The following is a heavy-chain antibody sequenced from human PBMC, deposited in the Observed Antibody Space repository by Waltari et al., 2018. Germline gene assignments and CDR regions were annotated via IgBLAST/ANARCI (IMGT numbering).Heavy chain of an antibody. CDR2: INPNSGGT. D-gene: IGHD1-26*01. V-gene: IGHV1-2*06. CDR1: GYTFTGYY. CDR3: ARVTPVGATMVPAFDI. Sequence: QVQLVQSGAEVKKPGASVKVSCKASGYTFTGYYMHCVRQAPGQGLEWMGRINPNSGGTNYAQKFQGRVTMTRDTSISTAYMELSRLRSDDTAVYYCARVTPVGATMVPAFDIWGQGTMVTVSS. J-gene: IGHJ3*02.